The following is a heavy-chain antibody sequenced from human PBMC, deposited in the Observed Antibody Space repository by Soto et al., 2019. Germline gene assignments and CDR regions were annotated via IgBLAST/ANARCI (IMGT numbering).Heavy chain of an antibody. V-gene: IGHV4-61*01. CDR1: GGSVSNKTYY. J-gene: IGHJ4*02. CDR2: VYYSGTT. CDR3: ARNTAVPNHLRSRYLLDY. D-gene: IGHD2-8*01. Sequence: SETLSLTCSVSGGSVSNKTYYWSWIRQPPGKRLEWIGYVYYSGTTNYNPSLKSRVTISVDLSKNQFSLRLSSVTTADTALYYCARNTAVPNHLRSRYLLDYWGQGTLVTVSS.